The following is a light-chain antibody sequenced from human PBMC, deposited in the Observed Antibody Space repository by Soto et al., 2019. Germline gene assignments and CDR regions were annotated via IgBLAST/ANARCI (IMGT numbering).Light chain of an antibody. CDR2: GAS. V-gene: IGKV1-9*01. J-gene: IGKJ3*01. CDR1: QGIRSY. CDR3: QQLNIFPPLFT. Sequence: DIQLTQSPFFLSASVGDRVTITCRASQGIRSYLAWYQQRPGIAPELLIYGASTLRTGVASRFSGSGSGTEFTLTISSLQPEDFATYFCQQLNIFPPLFTFGPGTKVDIK.